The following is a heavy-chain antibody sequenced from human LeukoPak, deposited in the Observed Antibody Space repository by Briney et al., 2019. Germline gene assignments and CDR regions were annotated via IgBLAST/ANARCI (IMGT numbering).Heavy chain of an antibody. CDR3: AKGREAYSGSYTPFDY. V-gene: IGHV3-23*01. Sequence: GGSLRLSCAASGFTFSSYAMSWVRQAPGKGLEWVSAISGSGGSTYYADSAKGRFTISRDSSKNTLYLQMNSLRAEDTAVYYCAKGREAYSGSYTPFDYWGQGTLVTVSS. CDR2: ISGSGGST. CDR1: GFTFSSYA. D-gene: IGHD1-26*01. J-gene: IGHJ4*02.